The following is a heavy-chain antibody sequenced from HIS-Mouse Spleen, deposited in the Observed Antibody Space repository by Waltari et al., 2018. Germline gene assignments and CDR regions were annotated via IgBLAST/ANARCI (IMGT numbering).Heavy chain of an antibody. CDR1: GFTFGDYA. Sequence: EVQLVESGGGLVQPGRSLRLSCTASGFTFGDYAMSWFRKAPGKGLEWVGFIRSKAYGGTTEYAASVKGRCTISRDDSKSIAYLQMNSLKTEDTAVYYCTRATVTSYWGQGTLVTVSS. J-gene: IGHJ4*02. CDR2: IRSKAYGGTT. CDR3: TRATVTSY. D-gene: IGHD4-17*01. V-gene: IGHV3-49*03.